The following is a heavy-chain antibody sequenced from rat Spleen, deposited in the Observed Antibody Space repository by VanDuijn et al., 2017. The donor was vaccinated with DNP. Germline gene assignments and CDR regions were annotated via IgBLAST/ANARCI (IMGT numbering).Heavy chain of an antibody. V-gene: IGHV2-47*01. Sequence: QVQLKESGPGLVQPSQTLSLTCTVSGLSLTSNSVRWIRQPPGKGLEWMGVMWSNGGTDYNSAIRSRLSISRDTSKSQVFLKMNSLQTEDTAMYFCACHYGGYAMDAWGQGTSVTVSS. D-gene: IGHD1-11*01. CDR1: GLSLTSNS. CDR3: ACHYGGYAMDA. CDR2: MWSNGGT. J-gene: IGHJ4*01.